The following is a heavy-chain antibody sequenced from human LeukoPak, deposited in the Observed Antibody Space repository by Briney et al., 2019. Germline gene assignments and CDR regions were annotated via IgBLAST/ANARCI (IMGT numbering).Heavy chain of an antibody. Sequence: SETLSLTCTVSGGSISSYYWSWIRQPPGKGLEWIGYIYYSGSTNYNPSLKSRVTISVDTSKNQFSLKLSSVNVADTAVYYCAGHTYTGLGDYWGQGTLVTVSS. CDR3: AGHTYTGLGDY. J-gene: IGHJ4*02. V-gene: IGHV4-59*01. D-gene: IGHD3-16*01. CDR1: GGSISSYY. CDR2: IYYSGST.